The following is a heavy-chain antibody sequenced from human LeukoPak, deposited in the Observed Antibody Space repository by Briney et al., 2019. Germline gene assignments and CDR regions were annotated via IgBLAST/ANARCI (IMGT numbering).Heavy chain of an antibody. CDR1: GYSISSGYY. D-gene: IGHD5-18*01. V-gene: IGHV4-38-2*02. Sequence: SETLSLTCTVSGYSISSGYYWGWIRQPPGKGLEGIGSIYHSGSTYYNPSLKSRVTISVDTSKNQFSLKVTSVTAADTALYYCARERIERYTYASSDFDYWGRGTLVTVSS. CDR3: ARERIERYTYASSDFDY. J-gene: IGHJ4*02. CDR2: IYHSGST.